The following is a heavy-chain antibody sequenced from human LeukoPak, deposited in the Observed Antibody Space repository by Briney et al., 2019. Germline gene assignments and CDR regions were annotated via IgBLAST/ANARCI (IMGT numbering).Heavy chain of an antibody. CDR2: IYHSGST. V-gene: IGHV4-38-2*02. D-gene: IGHD3-3*01. CDR3: ARLRVVTRFDY. Sequence: SETLSLTCTVSGYSISSGYYWGWIRQPPGKGLEWIGSIYHSGSTYYNPSLKSRVTISVDTSKNQFSLKLSSVTAADTAVYYCARLRVVTRFDYWGQGTLVTVSS. CDR1: GYSISSGYY. J-gene: IGHJ4*02.